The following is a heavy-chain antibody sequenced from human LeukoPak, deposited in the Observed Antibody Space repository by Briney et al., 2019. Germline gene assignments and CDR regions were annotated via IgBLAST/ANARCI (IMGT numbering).Heavy chain of an antibody. V-gene: IGHV3-23*01. CDR3: AKGIYSSGWSYFDY. D-gene: IGHD6-19*01. CDR1: GFTFSNSA. CDR2: LSGSGITT. J-gene: IGHJ4*01. Sequence: GGSLRLSCSASGFTFSNSAMSWVRQAPGKGLEWVSTLSGSGITTYYADSVKGRFTISRDNSKNTLYLQMNSLRAEDTAVYYCAKGIYSSGWSYFDYWGHGTLVTVSS.